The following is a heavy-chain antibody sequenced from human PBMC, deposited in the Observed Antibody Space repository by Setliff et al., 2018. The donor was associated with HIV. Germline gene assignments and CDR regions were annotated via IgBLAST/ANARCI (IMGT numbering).Heavy chain of an antibody. Sequence: SETLSLTCAVSGSSISTAYYCGWIRQPPGKGLEWIGSIYHSGSTYYNPSLKSRVTISVDTSKDQYSLKLSSVTAADTAVYYCARGVNPTYYDFWSGNYMRKYYYYYYMDVWGKGTTVTVSS. V-gene: IGHV4-38-2*01. J-gene: IGHJ6*03. CDR3: ARGVNPTYYDFWSGNYMRKYYYYYYMDV. CDR1: GSSISTAYY. D-gene: IGHD3-3*01. CDR2: IYHSGST.